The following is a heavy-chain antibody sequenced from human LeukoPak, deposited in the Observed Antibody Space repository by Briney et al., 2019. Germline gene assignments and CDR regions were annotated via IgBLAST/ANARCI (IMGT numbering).Heavy chain of an antibody. CDR3: ARGAPYCSSISCYVEY. CDR2: ISYDGSNK. D-gene: IGHD2-2*01. CDR1: GFTFSSYP. J-gene: IGHJ4*02. Sequence: PGGSLRLSCAASGFTFSSYPMHWVRQAPGKGLKWVAVISYDGSNKYYADSVKGRFTISRDNSKNTLYLQMNSLRAEDTAVYYCARGAPYCSSISCYVEYWGQGTLVTVSS. V-gene: IGHV3-30-3*01.